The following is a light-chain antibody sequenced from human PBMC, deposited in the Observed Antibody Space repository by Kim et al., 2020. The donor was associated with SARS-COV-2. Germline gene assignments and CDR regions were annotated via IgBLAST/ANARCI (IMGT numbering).Light chain of an antibody. J-gene: IGLJ2*01. CDR3: SSYTTSSTV. CDR2: DVR. CDR1: SSDVGGYNY. V-gene: IGLV2-14*03. Sequence: QSITISCTGTSSDVGGYNYVSWYQQHPGKAPKLMIYDVRNRPSGVSNRFSGSKSGNTASLTISGLQAEDEADYYCSSYTTSSTVFGGGTQLTVL.